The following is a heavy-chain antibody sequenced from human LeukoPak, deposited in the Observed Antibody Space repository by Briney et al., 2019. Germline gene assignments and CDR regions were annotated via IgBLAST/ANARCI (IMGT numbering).Heavy chain of an antibody. CDR1: GFTFSSYS. D-gene: IGHD3-22*01. Sequence: GGSLRLSCAASGFTFSSYSMNWVRQAPGRGLEWVSSISSSSSYIYYADSVKGRFTISRDNAKNSLYLQMNSLRAEDTAVYYCARDAYDSSGLDYWGQGSLVTVSS. V-gene: IGHV3-21*01. CDR2: ISSSSSYI. CDR3: ARDAYDSSGLDY. J-gene: IGHJ4*02.